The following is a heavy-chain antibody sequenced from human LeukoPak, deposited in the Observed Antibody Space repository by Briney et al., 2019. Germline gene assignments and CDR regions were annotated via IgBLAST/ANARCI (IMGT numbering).Heavy chain of an antibody. D-gene: IGHD5-12*01. J-gene: IGHJ4*02. CDR3: AARYSGYDWFDY. CDR2: IYPTDSDT. Sequence: GEALKISCKGSGYSFTNYWIAWVRQIPRKVLGWMGIIYPTDSDTRYSPSFQGQVTISADKSISTAYLQWSSLKASDTAMYYCAARYSGYDWFDYWGQGALVTVSS. CDR1: GYSFTNYW. V-gene: IGHV5-51*01.